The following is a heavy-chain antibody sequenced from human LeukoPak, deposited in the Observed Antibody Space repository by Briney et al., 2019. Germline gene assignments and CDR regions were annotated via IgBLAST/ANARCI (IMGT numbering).Heavy chain of an antibody. J-gene: IGHJ6*02. CDR2: IYSGGST. CDR3: VRDSPTVGGYGMDV. CDR1: GFTVSSNY. Sequence: PGGSLRLSCAASGFTVSSNYMSWVRQAPGKGLEWVSVIYSGGSTYYADSVKGRFTISRDNSKNTLHLQMNSLRADDSAVYFCVRDSPTVGGYGMDVWGQGTTATVSS. D-gene: IGHD1-26*01. V-gene: IGHV3-53*01.